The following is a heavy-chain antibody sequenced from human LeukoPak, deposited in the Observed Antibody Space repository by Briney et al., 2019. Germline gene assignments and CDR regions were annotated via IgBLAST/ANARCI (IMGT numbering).Heavy chain of an antibody. D-gene: IGHD3-3*02. V-gene: IGHV3-20*04. CDR1: GFTFVDYG. Sequence: GGSLSPSCATSGFTFVDYGLSGVRRAPGKGLEWLCAINYNGAITDYADSVKGRFTIPRDNAKNSLYLRMDGLRAEDTALYYCARDRLGPSFSVSRFDLWGQGTLVSVSS. J-gene: IGHJ4*02. CDR3: ARDRLGPSFSVSRFDL. CDR2: INYNGAIT.